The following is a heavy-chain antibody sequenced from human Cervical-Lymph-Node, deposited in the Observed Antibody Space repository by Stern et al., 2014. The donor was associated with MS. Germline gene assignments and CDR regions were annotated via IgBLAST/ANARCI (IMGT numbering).Heavy chain of an antibody. CDR2: IIPRFGTA. D-gene: IGHD3-10*01. CDR1: GDTFSSFA. J-gene: IGHJ6*02. Sequence: QVQLVQSGAEVKKPGSSVKVSCKASGDTFSSFAISWVRQAPGQGLEWMGGIIPRFGTANYAQKFQGRVTVTADESTTTAYMELSSLRSEDTAVYYCARTSGSYYPPLYYHNRMDVWGQGTTVTVSS. V-gene: IGHV1-69*01. CDR3: ARTSGSYYPPLYYHNRMDV.